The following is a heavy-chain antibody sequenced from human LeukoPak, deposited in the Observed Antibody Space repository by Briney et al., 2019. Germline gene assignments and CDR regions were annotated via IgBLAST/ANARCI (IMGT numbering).Heavy chain of an antibody. D-gene: IGHD3-22*01. CDR2: MNPNSGNT. CDR3: ARYYYDSSGYRRGNWFDP. V-gene: IGHV1-8*01. CDR1: GYTFTSYD. Sequence: ASVKVSCKASGYTFTSYDINWVRQATGQGLEWMGWMNPNSGNTGYAQKFQGRVTMTRNTSISTAYMELSRLRSDDTAVYYCARYYYDSSGYRRGNWFDPWGQGTLVTVSS. J-gene: IGHJ5*02.